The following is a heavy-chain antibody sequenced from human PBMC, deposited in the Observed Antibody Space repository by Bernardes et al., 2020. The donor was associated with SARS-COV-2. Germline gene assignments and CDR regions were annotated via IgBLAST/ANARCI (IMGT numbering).Heavy chain of an antibody. J-gene: IGHJ6*02. CDR2: IRREGYGETA. Sequence: GGSLRLSCSASGFTFSDYTMSWFRQAPGKWLEWVSFIRREGYGETAEYAASVKGRFTISRDDSKSIAYLQMNSLKTEDTAVYYCTRDYYGGPYYYYYGMDVWGQGTTVTVSS. CDR3: TRDYYGGPYYYYYGMDV. D-gene: IGHD3-10*01. V-gene: IGHV3-49*03. CDR1: GFTFSDYT.